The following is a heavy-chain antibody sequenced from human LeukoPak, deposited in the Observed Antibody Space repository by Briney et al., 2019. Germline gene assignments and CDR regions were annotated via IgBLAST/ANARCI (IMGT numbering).Heavy chain of an antibody. CDR1: GGSFSSDY. V-gene: IGHV4-59*01. CDR3: ARHPPTGGGIGHIDY. Sequence: SETLSLTCTVSGGSFSSDYWSWIRQPPGKGVEWIGYIYYSGSTNYNPSLKSRVTISVDTSKNQFSLKLSSVTAADTAVYYCARHPPTGGGIGHIDYWGQGTLVTVSS. D-gene: IGHD2-8*02. J-gene: IGHJ4*02. CDR2: IYYSGST.